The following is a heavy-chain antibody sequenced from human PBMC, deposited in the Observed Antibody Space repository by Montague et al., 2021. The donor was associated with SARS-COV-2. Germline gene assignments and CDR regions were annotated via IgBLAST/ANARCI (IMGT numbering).Heavy chain of an antibody. Sequence: SETLSLTCTVSGGSISSSSYYWGWIRQPPGKGLEWIGSIYYSGSTYNPSLKSRATISVDTSKNQFSLKLSSVTAADTAVYYCARQENSSGWFKPDAFDIWGQGTMVTVSS. CDR2: IYYSGST. CDR3: ARQENSSGWFKPDAFDI. J-gene: IGHJ3*02. CDR1: GGSISSSSYY. V-gene: IGHV4-39*01. D-gene: IGHD6-19*01.